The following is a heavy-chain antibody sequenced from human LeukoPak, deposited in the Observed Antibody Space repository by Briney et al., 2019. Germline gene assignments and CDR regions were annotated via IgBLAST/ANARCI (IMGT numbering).Heavy chain of an antibody. J-gene: IGHJ4*02. D-gene: IGHD4-17*01. CDR1: GFTFSSYS. CDR2: IYHSGNT. V-gene: IGHV4-38-2*01. Sequence: GSLRLSCAASGFTFSSYSMSWVRQAPGKGLEWIGSIYHSGNTYHNPSLKSRVTISLDTSKNQFSLKLTSVTAADTAVYYCARAGYGDSDFDYWGQGTLVTVSS. CDR3: ARAGYGDSDFDY.